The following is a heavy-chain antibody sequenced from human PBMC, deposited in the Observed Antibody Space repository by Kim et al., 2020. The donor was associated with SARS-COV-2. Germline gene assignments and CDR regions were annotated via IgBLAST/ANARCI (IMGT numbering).Heavy chain of an antibody. CDR2: INTSGGST. CDR1: GYTFTSYY. V-gene: IGHV1-46*01. CDR3: ARLRDILGYYYGMDV. Sequence: ASVKVSCKASGYTFTSYYMHWVRQAPGQGLEWMGIINTSGGSTSYAQKFQGRVTMTRDTSTSTVYMELSSLRSEDTAVYYCARLRDILGYYYGMDVWGQGTTVTVSS. D-gene: IGHD3-9*01. J-gene: IGHJ6*02.